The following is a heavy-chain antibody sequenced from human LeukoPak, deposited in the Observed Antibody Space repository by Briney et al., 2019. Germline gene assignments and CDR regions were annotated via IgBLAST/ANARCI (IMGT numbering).Heavy chain of an antibody. V-gene: IGHV4-34*01. D-gene: IGHD2-2*01. CDR3: ARGGNIVGVWKTNWFDP. J-gene: IGHJ5*02. CDR1: GGSFSVFY. CDR2: INHSGST. Sequence: PSETLSLTCAVYGGSFSVFYWSWIRQPPGKGLEWLGEINHSGSTNSNPSLKSRVTISVDSSKNPFSLKLSSVTAADTAGYYCARGGNIVGVWKTNWFDPWGQGTLVTVAS.